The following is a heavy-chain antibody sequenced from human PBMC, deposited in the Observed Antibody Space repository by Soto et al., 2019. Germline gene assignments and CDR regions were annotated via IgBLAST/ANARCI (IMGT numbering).Heavy chain of an antibody. CDR2: IIPIFGTA. CDR3: ARDRGDIVVVPAAHFDY. J-gene: IGHJ4*02. D-gene: IGHD2-2*01. CDR1: GGTFSSYA. V-gene: IGHV1-69*13. Sequence: SVKVSCKASGGTFSSYAISWVRQAPGQGLEWMGGIIPIFGTANYAQKFQGRVTITADESTSTAYMELSSLRSEDTAVYYCARDRGDIVVVPAAHFDYWGQGTLVTVSS.